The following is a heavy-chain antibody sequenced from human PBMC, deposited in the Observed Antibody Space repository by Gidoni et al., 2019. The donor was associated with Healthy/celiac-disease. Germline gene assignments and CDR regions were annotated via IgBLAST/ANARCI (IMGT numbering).Heavy chain of an antibody. CDR2: INAGNGNT. CDR1: GYPFTSYA. CDR3: ARWGGVIYYYYGMDV. D-gene: IGHD3-10*01. V-gene: IGHV1-3*01. Sequence: QVQLVQSGAEVKKPGASVKVSCKASGYPFTSYAMHWVRQAPGQRLEWMGWINAGNGNTKYSQKFQGRVTITRDTSASTAYMELSSLRSEDTAVYYCARWGGVIYYYYGMDVWGQGTTVTVSS. J-gene: IGHJ6*02.